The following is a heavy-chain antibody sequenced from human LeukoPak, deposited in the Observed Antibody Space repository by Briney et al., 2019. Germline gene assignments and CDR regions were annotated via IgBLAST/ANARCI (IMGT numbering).Heavy chain of an antibody. CDR2: INPNSGGT. V-gene: IGHV1-2*06. J-gene: IGHJ4*02. Sequence: GASVKVSCRASGYTFTGYYMHWVRQAPGQGLEWMGRINPNSGGTNYAQKFQGRVTMTRDTSISTAYMELSRLRSDDTAVYYCARDSRWVGGARHWGQGTLVTVSS. CDR1: GYTFTGYY. D-gene: IGHD1-26*01. CDR3: ARDSRWVGGARH.